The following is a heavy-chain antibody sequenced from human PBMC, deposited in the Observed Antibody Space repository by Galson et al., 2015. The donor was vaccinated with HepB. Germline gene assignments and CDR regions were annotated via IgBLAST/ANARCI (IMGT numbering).Heavy chain of an antibody. V-gene: IGHV1-8*01. Sequence: SVKVSCKASGYTFTSYDINWVRQATGQGLEWMGWMNPNSGNTGYAQKFQGRVTMTRNTSISTAYMELSSLRSEDTAVYYCARVGDSVSSSWWNYYYYGMDVWGQGTTVTVSS. J-gene: IGHJ6*02. CDR3: ARVGDSVSSSWWNYYYYGMDV. CDR2: MNPNSGNT. D-gene: IGHD6-13*01. CDR1: GYTFTSYD.